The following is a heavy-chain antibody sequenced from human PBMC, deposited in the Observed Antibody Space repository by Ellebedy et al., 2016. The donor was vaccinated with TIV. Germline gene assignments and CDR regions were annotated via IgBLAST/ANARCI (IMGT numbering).Heavy chain of an antibody. D-gene: IGHD1-14*01. CDR3: AAYTEWGTTYYFDY. Sequence: GESLKISCKGSGYNFATYWIAWVRQMPGKGLEWMGIIYPDDSDTTYSPSFQGQVTISVDKSINTAFLVWSSLKASDTAMYYCAAYTEWGTTYYFDYWGQGTLVTVSS. V-gene: IGHV5-51*01. CDR1: GYNFATYW. J-gene: IGHJ4*02. CDR2: IYPDDSDT.